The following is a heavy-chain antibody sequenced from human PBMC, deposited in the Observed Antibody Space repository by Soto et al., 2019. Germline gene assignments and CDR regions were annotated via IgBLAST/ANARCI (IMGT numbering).Heavy chain of an antibody. CDR3: ATEEGQHYHCLYV. Sequence: QVQLVESGGGVVQPGRSLRLSCGASGFIFSRYDMHWVRQAPGKGLEWVANIASDGSLYNYAASVKGRFNISRDNYKHTLYLQMNSVRCEAMAVYYCATEEGQHYHCLYVWGQGTTVTVAS. D-gene: IGHD1-1*01. CDR2: IASDGSLY. J-gene: IGHJ6*01. V-gene: IGHV3-30*03. CDR1: GFIFSRYD.